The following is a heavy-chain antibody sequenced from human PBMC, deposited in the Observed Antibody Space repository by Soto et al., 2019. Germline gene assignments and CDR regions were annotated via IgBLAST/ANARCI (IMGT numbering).Heavy chain of an antibody. J-gene: IGHJ4*02. V-gene: IGHV4-39*01. CDR2: IYYSGST. D-gene: IGHD2-21*02. CDR3: ARQRTSLVTQDYFDD. CDR1: GVSINSRSYY. Sequence: PSETLSLTCTVSGVSINSRSYYWGWIRQSPGKGLEWIGSIYYSGSTYYNPSLKSLVAMSVDTSKNQFSLKLRSVSAADTAVYYCARQRTSLVTQDYFDDWGQGTLVTVSS.